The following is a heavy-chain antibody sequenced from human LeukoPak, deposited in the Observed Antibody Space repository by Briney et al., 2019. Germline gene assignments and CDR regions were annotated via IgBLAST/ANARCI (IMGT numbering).Heavy chain of an antibody. J-gene: IGHJ4*02. CDR2: INPNSGDT. CDR3: ARVRYRLAETYIDY. V-gene: IGHV1-2*02. CDR1: GYTFTGYY. D-gene: IGHD3-16*01. Sequence: ASVKVSCKASGYTFTGYYIHWVRRAPGQGLEWMGWINPNSGDTNYAQKFQGRVTMTRDTSISTAYMELSRLRSDDTAVYYCARVRYRLAETYIDYWGQGTLVTVSS.